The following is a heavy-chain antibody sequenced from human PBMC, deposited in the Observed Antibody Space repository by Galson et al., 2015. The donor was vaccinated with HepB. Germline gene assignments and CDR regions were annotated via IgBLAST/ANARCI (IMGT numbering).Heavy chain of an antibody. CDR1: GFTFSSYA. Sequence: SLRLSCAASGFTFSSYAMSWVRQAPGKGLGWVSAISGSGGSTYYADSVKGRFTISRDNSKNTLYLQMNSLRAEDTAVYYCARGETSGYDSEPFDYWGQGTLVTVSS. CDR3: ARGETSGYDSEPFDY. D-gene: IGHD5-12*01. CDR2: ISGSGGST. V-gene: IGHV3-23*01. J-gene: IGHJ4*02.